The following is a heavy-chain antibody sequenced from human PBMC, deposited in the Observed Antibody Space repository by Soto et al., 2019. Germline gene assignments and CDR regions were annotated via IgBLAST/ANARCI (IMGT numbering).Heavy chain of an antibody. CDR1: GFTVSTDW. CDR2: IRGGGNT. J-gene: IGHJ6*02. CDR3: VRENYYYGMDV. V-gene: IGHV3-66*01. Sequence: HPGGSLRLSCAASGFTVSTDWMYWVRQAPGKGLEWVSVIRGGGNTFYADSVEGRFTISRDNSKNTVYLQMNSLRAGDTAVYYCVRENYYYGMDVWGQGTTVTVSS.